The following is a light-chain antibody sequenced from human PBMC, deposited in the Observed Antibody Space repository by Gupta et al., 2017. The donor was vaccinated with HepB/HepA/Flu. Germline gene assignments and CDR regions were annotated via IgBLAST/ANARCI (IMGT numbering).Light chain of an antibody. V-gene: IGLV2-8*01. CDR2: EVS. J-gene: IGLJ2*01. CDR3: SSYAASNKMGV. Sequence: QSALTQPPSASGSPGQSVTISCPGSSSDIGDYNFVSWYQQHPGKAPKLINYEVSKRPSGVPDRFSGSKSGNTASLTVSGLQAEDEADYHCSSYAASNKMGVFGGGTKLTVL. CDR1: SSDIGDYNF.